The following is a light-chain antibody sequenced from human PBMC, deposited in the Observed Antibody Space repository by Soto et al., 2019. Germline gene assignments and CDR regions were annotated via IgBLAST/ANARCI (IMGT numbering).Light chain of an antibody. CDR2: DAS. CDR3: QQYENIPT. Sequence: DIQRTQSPSSLSASVGDRVTITCQASQNINNYLNWYQQKPGRAPNLLIYDASNLEAGVPSRFRGSGSGTDFTFTIRRLKPEDIATYYCQQYENIPTFGQGTRLEIK. CDR1: QNINNY. V-gene: IGKV1-33*01. J-gene: IGKJ5*01.